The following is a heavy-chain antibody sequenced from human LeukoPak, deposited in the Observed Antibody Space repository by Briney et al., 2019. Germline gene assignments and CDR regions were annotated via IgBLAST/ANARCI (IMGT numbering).Heavy chain of an antibody. Sequence: TSETLSHTCAVSGGSISSSNWWSWVRRPPGKGLERIGEIYHMVSTNYNPTLKSRVTISVDKSKNQFCLKIRSVTAPETAVYYCARARHYYDSSGYAIFWYFDLWGRGTLVTVSS. D-gene: IGHD3-22*01. CDR1: GGSISSSNW. CDR2: IYHMVST. J-gene: IGHJ2*01. V-gene: IGHV4-4*02. CDR3: ARARHYYDSSGYAIFWYFDL.